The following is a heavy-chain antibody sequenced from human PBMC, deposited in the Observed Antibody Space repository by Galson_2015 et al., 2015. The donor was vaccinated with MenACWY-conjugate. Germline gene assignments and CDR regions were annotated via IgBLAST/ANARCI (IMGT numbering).Heavy chain of an antibody. CDR3: ARHPPGGRGMDV. D-gene: IGHD1-26*01. J-gene: IGHJ6*02. CDR2: ISPDDSNT. V-gene: IGHV5-51*01. CDR1: GSSFSTYW. Sequence: QSGAEVKKPGESLKISCKGSGSSFSTYWIGWVRQMPGKGLEWMGLISPDDSNTRYSPAFQGQVTISADRSISTAYLQWNTLQASDTAIYYCARHPPGGRGMDVWGQGTTVTVSS.